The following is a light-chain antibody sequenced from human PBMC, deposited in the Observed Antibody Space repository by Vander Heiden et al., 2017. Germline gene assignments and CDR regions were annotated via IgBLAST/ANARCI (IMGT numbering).Light chain of an antibody. J-gene: IGKJ2*01. V-gene: IGKV3-15*01. CDR1: QSVRSN. CDR2: GAS. CDR3: QQYNNWPPDT. Sequence: IVLTQSPATLPVSPGERATLSCRASQSVRSNLAWYQQKPGQAPRLLIYGASTRATGIPARFSGSGSGTEFTLTISSLQSEDFAVYYCQQYNNWPPDTFGQGTKLEIK.